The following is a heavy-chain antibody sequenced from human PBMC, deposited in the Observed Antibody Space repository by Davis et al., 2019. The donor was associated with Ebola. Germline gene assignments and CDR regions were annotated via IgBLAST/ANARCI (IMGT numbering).Heavy chain of an antibody. D-gene: IGHD3-9*01. CDR3: ARDFDGGNYYFDY. V-gene: IGHV1-69*13. CDR2: IIPIFDTP. J-gene: IGHJ4*02. CDR1: GGSFSSHP. Sequence: SVQVSCKTSGGSFSSHPISWVRQAPRQGLEWMGGIIPIFDTPHYAQNFQGRITITADASTSPAYMELSSLRSEDTATYFCARDFDGGNYYFDYWGPGTPVTVSS.